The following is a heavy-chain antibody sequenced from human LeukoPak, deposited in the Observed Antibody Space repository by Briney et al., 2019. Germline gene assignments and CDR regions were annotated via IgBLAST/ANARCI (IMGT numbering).Heavy chain of an antibody. V-gene: IGHV4-39*01. D-gene: IGHD6-25*01. J-gene: IGHJ4*02. Sequence: SETLSLTCTISGDSISSSSYYWGWIRQPPGKGLERIGSIYYSGSTYYNPSLKSRVTISVDTSKNQFSLKLSSGTAADTAMYYCARHASMSAFDYWGQGTLVTVSS. CDR2: IYYSGST. CDR1: GDSISSSSYY. CDR3: ARHASMSAFDY.